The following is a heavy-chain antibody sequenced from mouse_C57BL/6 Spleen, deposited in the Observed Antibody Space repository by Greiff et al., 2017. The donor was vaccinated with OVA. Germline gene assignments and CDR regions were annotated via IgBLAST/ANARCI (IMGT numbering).Heavy chain of an antibody. CDR1: GYTFTSYW. Sequence: VQLQQPGAELVKPGASVKLSCKASGYTFTSYWMHWVKQRPGQGLEWIGMIHPNSGSTNYNEKFKSKATLTVDKSSSTAYMQLSSLTSEDSAVYYCARSPLDYYGSSYFDYWGQGTTLTVSS. V-gene: IGHV1-64*01. J-gene: IGHJ2*01. CDR2: IHPNSGST. CDR3: ARSPLDYYGSSYFDY. D-gene: IGHD1-1*01.